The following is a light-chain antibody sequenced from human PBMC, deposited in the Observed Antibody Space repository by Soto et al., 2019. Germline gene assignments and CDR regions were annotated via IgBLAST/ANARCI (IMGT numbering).Light chain of an antibody. CDR3: AAWDDSLNGHV. Sequence: QSALTQPHSGSGTPGQRVTISCSGSSSNIGSNSVHWFQQVPGTAPKPLIYSSNQRPSGVPERFSGSKSGTSASLAISGLQSEDEADYYCAAWDDSLNGHVFGAGTKVTVL. J-gene: IGLJ1*01. V-gene: IGLV1-44*01. CDR1: SSNIGSNS. CDR2: SSN.